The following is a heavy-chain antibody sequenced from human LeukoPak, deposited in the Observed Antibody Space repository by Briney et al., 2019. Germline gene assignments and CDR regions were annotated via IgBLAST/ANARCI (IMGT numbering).Heavy chain of an antibody. V-gene: IGHV1-2*02. D-gene: IGHD4-11*01. CDR1: GYTFTGYY. CDR2: INPNTGGT. Sequence: ASVKVSCKASGYTFTGYYIHWVRQAPGQGLEWMGWINPNTGGTNYAQNFQGRVTMTRDTSISTAYVEVSRLRSDDTAVYYCARAVGYSILPLSYWGQGTLVTVSS. CDR3: ARAVGYSILPLSY. J-gene: IGHJ4*02.